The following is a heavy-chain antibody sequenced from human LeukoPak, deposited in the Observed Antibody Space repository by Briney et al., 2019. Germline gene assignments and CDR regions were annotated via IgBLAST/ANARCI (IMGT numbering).Heavy chain of an antibody. V-gene: IGHV3-7*01. CDR1: GLTFSGYW. CDR2: MNRDGSEK. D-gene: IGHD3-16*01. CDR3: ARDGGIIRFGGQDV. J-gene: IGHJ6*02. Sequence: PGGSLRLSCAASGLTFSGYWLSWVRQAPGKGLEWVANMNRDGSEKNYVDSMKGRITISRDNAKNSLYLRMNSLRVEDTAVYYCARDGGIIRFGGQDVWGQGTTVTVS.